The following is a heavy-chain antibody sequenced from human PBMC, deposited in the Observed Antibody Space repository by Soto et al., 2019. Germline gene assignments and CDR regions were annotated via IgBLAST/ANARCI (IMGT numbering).Heavy chain of an antibody. V-gene: IGHV3-23*01. CDR2: ITTSGDRS. J-gene: IGHJ4*02. CDR3: ALWVESGYYFAY. D-gene: IGHD3-22*01. CDR1: GFNFSSYA. Sequence: EVQLLESGGRLIQPGGSLRLSCAASGFNFSSYAMSWIRQAPGKGPEWVAGITTSGDRSGYADSVKGRFTVSRDNSQNTMYLHLNSLRGDDKAIYYCALWVESGYYFAYWGQGTLVTVSS.